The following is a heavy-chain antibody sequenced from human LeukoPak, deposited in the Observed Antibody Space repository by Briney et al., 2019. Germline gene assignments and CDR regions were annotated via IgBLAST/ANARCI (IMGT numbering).Heavy chain of an antibody. CDR2: ILYSGRP. CDR1: GGSISSISFY. D-gene: IGHD6-19*01. CDR3: ARHLGRLSSADNWFAP. V-gene: IGHV4-39*01. J-gene: IGHJ5*02. Sequence: SETLSLTCTVSGGSISSISFYWAWIRQPPGKGLEWIGSILYSGRPYYNPSLKSRVVISVDTSMNQFSLKLTSMTAADTAVYYCARHLGRLSSADNWFAPWGQGTLVTVSS.